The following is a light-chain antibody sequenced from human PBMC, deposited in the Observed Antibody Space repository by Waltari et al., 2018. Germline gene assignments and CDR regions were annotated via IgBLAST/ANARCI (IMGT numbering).Light chain of an antibody. J-gene: IGLJ3*02. CDR3: QTGGHGTWV. Sequence: QLVLTQSPSASASLGASVKLTCTLSSGPISNVIAWLPQHPRKGPRHLMKVNSDGSHSKGDDIPDRFSGSSSGAERYLTISSLQSEDEADYYCQTGGHGTWVFGGGTKLTVL. V-gene: IGLV4-69*01. CDR1: SGPISNV. CDR2: VNSDGSH.